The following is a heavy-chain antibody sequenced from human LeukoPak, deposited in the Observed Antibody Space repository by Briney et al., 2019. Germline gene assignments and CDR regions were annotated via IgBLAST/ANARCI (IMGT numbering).Heavy chain of an antibody. D-gene: IGHD6-19*01. V-gene: IGHV3-48*03. CDR1: GFTFSSYE. CDR3: AREIVSAVAGNFDY. CDR2: ISRSGSTR. J-gene: IGHJ4*02. Sequence: GGSLRLSCAASGFTFSSYEMNWFRQAPGKGLEWVSYISRSGSTRTYADSVKGRFTISRDNAQNSLYLEMNSLRAEDTAVYYCAREIVSAVAGNFDYWGQGTLVTVSS.